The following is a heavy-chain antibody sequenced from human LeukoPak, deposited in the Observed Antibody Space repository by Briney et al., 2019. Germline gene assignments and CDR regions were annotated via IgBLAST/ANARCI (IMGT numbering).Heavy chain of an antibody. J-gene: IGHJ4*02. Sequence: GGSLRLSCAASGFSVSSNYISWVRQAPGKGLEWVGFIRNKAYGGTAEYAASVKGRFTISRDDSESIAYLQMDSLKTEDTAVYYCSGEVRYFDWFQADYWGQGTLVTASS. D-gene: IGHD3-9*01. CDR2: IRNKAYGGTA. V-gene: IGHV3-22*01. CDR1: GFSVSSNY. CDR3: SGEVRYFDWFQADY.